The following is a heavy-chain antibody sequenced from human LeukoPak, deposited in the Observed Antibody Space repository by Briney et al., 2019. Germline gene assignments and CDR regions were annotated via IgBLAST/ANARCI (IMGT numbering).Heavy chain of an antibody. CDR2: INNDGGTT. J-gene: IGHJ4*02. CDR1: GFTFSNYW. D-gene: IGHD2-2*01. CDR3: ARQLSSPCC. V-gene: IGHV3-74*01. Sequence: GGSLRLSCAASGFTFSNYWMHWVRHAAGKGLVWVSQINNDGGTTNYADSVKGRFTISRDNAKNTLYLQMHSLRAEDTAVYYCARQLSSPCCCGQGTLVTVSP.